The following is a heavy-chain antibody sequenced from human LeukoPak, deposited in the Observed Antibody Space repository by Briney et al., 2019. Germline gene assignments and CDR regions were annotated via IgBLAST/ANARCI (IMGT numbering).Heavy chain of an antibody. J-gene: IGHJ4*02. D-gene: IGHD1-26*01. Sequence: GESLKISCKGFGYSFTSHWIGWVRQMPGKGLEWMGIIYPGDFDTRYSPSFQGQVTISADKSISTAYLQWSSLKASDTAMYYCARGSIVGATWFDYWGQGTLVTVSS. V-gene: IGHV5-51*01. CDR1: GYSFTSHW. CDR3: ARGSIVGATWFDY. CDR2: IYPGDFDT.